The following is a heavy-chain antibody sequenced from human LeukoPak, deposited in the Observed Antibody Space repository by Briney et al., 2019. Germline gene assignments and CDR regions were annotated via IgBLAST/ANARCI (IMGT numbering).Heavy chain of an antibody. CDR2: INHSGST. D-gene: IGHD6-13*01. CDR3: ARLGLYTSSWYRYYYFDY. CDR1: GGSFNDYS. J-gene: IGHJ4*02. V-gene: IGHV4-34*01. Sequence: PSETLSLTCGILGGSFNDYSWTWIRQSPGKGLEWIGEINHSGSTTYNPSLKSRFTMSVDASKNQFSLRLSSVTAADTAVYYCARLGLYTSSWYRYYYFDYWGQGTLVTVSS.